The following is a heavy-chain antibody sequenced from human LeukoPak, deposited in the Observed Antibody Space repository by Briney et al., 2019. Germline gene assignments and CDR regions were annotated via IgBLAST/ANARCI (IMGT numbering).Heavy chain of an antibody. CDR3: ARGGKYGDYSHDY. Sequence: QPGRSLRLSCAASGFTFSSYGMHWVRQAPGKGLEWVAFIRYDGSNKYYADSVKGRFTISRDNAKNSLYLQMNSLRAEDTAVYYCARGGKYGDYSHDYWGQGTLVTVSS. CDR1: GFTFSSYG. V-gene: IGHV3-33*01. CDR2: IRYDGSNK. J-gene: IGHJ4*02. D-gene: IGHD4-17*01.